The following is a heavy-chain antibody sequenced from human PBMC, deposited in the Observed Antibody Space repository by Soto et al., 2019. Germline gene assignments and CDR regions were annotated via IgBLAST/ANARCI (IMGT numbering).Heavy chain of an antibody. CDR3: AHRATMTIFGLIIDNGIWFDP. CDR1: GFSLSTSGAA. J-gene: IGHJ5*02. D-gene: IGHD3-3*01. V-gene: IGHV2-5*02. Sequence: QINLIESGPTLVKPTQTLTLNCTFSGFSLSTSGAAVGWVRQPPVRALEWLALIYWDGDKRYNASLGNRLTITKDTSMNQVVLTLTNVDPADTATYYCAHRATMTIFGLIIDNGIWFDPWGQGTRVIVSS. CDR2: IYWDGDK.